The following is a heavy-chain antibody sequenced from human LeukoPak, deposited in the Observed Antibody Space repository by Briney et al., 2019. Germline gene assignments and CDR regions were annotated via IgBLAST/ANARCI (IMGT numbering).Heavy chain of an antibody. CDR2: IWYDGSNK. CDR1: GFTFSSYG. V-gene: IGHV3-33*01. J-gene: IGHJ4*02. D-gene: IGHD5-12*01. Sequence: RRSLRLSCAASGFTFSSYGMHWVRQAPGKGLEWVAVIWYDGSNKYYADSVKGRFTISRDNSNNTLYLQMNSLRAEDTAVYYCARDDSGYDSYFDYWGQGTRVTVSS. CDR3: ARDDSGYDSYFDY.